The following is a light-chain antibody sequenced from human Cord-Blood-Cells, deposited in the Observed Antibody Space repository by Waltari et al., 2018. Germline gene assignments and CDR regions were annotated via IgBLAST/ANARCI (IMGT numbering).Light chain of an antibody. V-gene: IGKV1-9*01. J-gene: IGKJ2*01. CDR2: AAS. CDR3: QQLNSYPYT. CDR1: QGISSY. Sequence: DIQLTQSQSFLSESVGDRVTLTCRASQGISSYLAWYQQKPGKAPKLLIYAASTLQSGVPSRFSGSGSGTEFTLTISSLQPEDFATYYCQQLNSYPYTFGQGTKLEIK.